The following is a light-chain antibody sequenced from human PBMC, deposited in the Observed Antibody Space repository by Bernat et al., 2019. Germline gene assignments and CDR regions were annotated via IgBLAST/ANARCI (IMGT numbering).Light chain of an antibody. J-gene: IGKJ2*01. V-gene: IGKV1-39*01. Sequence: DIQMTQSPSSLSASVGDRVTITCRTSQNINHYLNWYQQRPGKAPKLLIYLASSLQTGVPSRFSGSESGTDFTLTISSLQPEDFATYYCNQSESTPYTFGKGNKLDIK. CDR2: LAS. CDR3: NQSESTPYT. CDR1: QNINHY.